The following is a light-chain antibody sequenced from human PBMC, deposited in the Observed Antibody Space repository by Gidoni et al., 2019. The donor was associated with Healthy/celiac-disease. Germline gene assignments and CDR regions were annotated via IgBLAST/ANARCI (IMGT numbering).Light chain of an antibody. CDR1: QSVLYSSNNKNY. V-gene: IGKV4-1*01. J-gene: IGKJ3*01. CDR3: QQYYSTPLFT. Sequence: DIVLTQSPVSLAVSLGESATINCKYSQSVLYSSNNKNYLAWYQQKPGQPPKLLIYWASTRESGVPDRFSGSGSGTDFTLTISSLQAEDVAVYYCQQYYSTPLFTFGPGTKVDIK. CDR2: WAS.